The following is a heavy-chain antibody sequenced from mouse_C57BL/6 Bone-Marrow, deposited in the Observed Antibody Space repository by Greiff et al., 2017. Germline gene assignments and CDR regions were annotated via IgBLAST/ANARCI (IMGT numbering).Heavy chain of an antibody. Sequence: QVQLKQSGPELVKPGASVKISCKASGYSFTSYYIHWVKQRPGQGLAWIGWIYPGSGNTKYNEKFKGKATLTADTSSSTAYMQLSSLTSEDSAVYYCLDGTWFAYWGQGTLVTVSA. J-gene: IGHJ3*01. D-gene: IGHD2-1*01. V-gene: IGHV1-66*01. CDR3: LDGTWFAY. CDR2: IYPGSGNT. CDR1: GYSFTSYY.